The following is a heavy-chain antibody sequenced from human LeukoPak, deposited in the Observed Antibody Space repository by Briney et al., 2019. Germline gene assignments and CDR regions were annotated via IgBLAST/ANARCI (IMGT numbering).Heavy chain of an antibody. Sequence: GGSLRLSCAVSGFTFNLYAMAWVRQAPGEGLEWVSSISDSGDTTYYAGSVKGRFTISRDNSKNTLYLQMNSLGADDTAIYFCAKGQKHDFWSGHSHIYFDYWGQGARVTVSS. V-gene: IGHV3-23*01. D-gene: IGHD3-3*01. CDR3: AKGQKHDFWSGHSHIYFDY. CDR2: ISDSGDTT. CDR1: GFTFNLYA. J-gene: IGHJ4*02.